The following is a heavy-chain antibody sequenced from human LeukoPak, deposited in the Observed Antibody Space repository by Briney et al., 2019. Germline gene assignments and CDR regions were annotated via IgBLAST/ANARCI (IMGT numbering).Heavy chain of an antibody. D-gene: IGHD3-10*02. CDR3: ARDSDYVSATNYFDY. CDR1: GFTFDDYA. J-gene: IGHJ4*02. V-gene: IGHV3-43*01. CDR2: ISWEGDTT. Sequence: GGSLRLSCAASGFTFDDYAMHWVRQPPGKGLEWVSLISWEGDTTYYADSVRGRFTISRDNRKNTLHLQINSLRTEDTAFYYCARDSDYVSATNYFDYWGPGTLVSVSS.